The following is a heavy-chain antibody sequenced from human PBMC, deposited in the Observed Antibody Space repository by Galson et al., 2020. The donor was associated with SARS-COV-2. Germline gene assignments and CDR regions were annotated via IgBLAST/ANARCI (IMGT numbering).Heavy chain of an antibody. CDR1: GLSISSGGNS. Sequence: SQTLSLTCAVSGLSISSGGNSWTWIRQSPGKRLEWLGYISYSGTTYASPSLKGRSTMAIDTSRNEFSLNLTSVTAADSATYYCARARGDYYREFESWGQGTLVTVSS. CDR3: ARARGDYYREFES. V-gene: IGHV4-30-4*07. J-gene: IGHJ4*02. D-gene: IGHD4-17*01. CDR2: ISYSGTT.